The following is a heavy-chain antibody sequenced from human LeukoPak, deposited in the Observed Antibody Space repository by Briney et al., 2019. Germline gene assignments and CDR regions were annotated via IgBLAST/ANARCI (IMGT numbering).Heavy chain of an antibody. D-gene: IGHD6-19*01. V-gene: IGHV4-34*01. J-gene: IGHJ6*03. Sequence: GSLRLSCAASGFTFSSYGMSWVRQAPGKGLEWIGEINHSGSTNYNPSLKSRVTISVDTSKNQFSLKLSSVTAADTAVYYCARLHYSSGWYNYYYYMGVWGKGTTVTISS. CDR3: ARLHYSSGWYNYYYYMGV. CDR2: INHSGST. CDR1: GFTFSSYG.